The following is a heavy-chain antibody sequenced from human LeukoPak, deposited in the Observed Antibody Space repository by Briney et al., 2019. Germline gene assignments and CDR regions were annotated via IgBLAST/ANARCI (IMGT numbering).Heavy chain of an antibody. V-gene: IGHV4-4*07. CDR3: ARGSRRYCSGGSCYSYVY. Sequence: SETLSLTCTVSGGSISSYYWSWIRQPAGKGLEWIGRIYTSGSTNYNPSLKSRVTMSVDTSKNQFSLKLSSVTAADTAVYYCARGSRRYCSGGSCYSYVYWGQGTLVTVSS. J-gene: IGHJ4*02. CDR1: GGSISSYY. D-gene: IGHD2-15*01. CDR2: IYTSGST.